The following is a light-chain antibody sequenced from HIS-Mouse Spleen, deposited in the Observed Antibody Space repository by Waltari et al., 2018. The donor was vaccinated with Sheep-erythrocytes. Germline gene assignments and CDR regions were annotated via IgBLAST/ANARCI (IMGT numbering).Light chain of an antibody. CDR3: CSYAGSYNHV. V-gene: IGLV2-11*01. CDR1: SSDFGGYNY. J-gene: IGLJ1*01. CDR2: DVS. Sequence: QSALTQPRSVSGPPGQSVTIFCTGTSSDFGGYNYVSWYQQHPGKAPKLMIYDVSKRPSGVPDRFSGSKSGNTASLTISGLQAEDEADYYCCSYAGSYNHVFATGTKVTVL.